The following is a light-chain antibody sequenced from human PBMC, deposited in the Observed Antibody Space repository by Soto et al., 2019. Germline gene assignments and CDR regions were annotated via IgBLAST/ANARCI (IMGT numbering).Light chain of an antibody. CDR1: QYINTR. CDR2: GAS. J-gene: IGKJ1*01. Sequence: EIVLTQSPATLSSFQGDRVSLSCRASQYINTRLAWYQHRPGQAPRLLIYGASTRATGIPARFSGSGSGTDFTLTISRLEPEDFAVYCCQQYGSSPWTFGQGTKVDIK. CDR3: QQYGSSPWT. V-gene: IGKV3-20*01.